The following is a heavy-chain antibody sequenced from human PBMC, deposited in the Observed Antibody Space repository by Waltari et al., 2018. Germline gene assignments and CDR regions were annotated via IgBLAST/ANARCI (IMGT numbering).Heavy chain of an antibody. CDR1: GGSISSYY. D-gene: IGHD1-26*01. J-gene: IGHJ4*02. V-gene: IGHV4-59*08. CDR3: ARAGGSYYTPYYFDY. Sequence: QVQLQESGPGLVKPSETLSLTCTVSGGSISSYYWSWIRQPPGKGLEWIGYIYYSGSTNDNPPLKSRVTISVDTSTNQFSLKLSSVTAADTAVYYCARAGGSYYTPYYFDYWGQGTLVTVSS. CDR2: IYYSGST.